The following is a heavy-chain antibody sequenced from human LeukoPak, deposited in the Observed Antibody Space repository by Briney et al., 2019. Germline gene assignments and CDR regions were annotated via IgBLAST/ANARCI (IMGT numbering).Heavy chain of an antibody. CDR3: ARGRHSSEY. CDR2: INTDSGNP. Sequence: GASVKVSCKASGYTFSTYTINWVRQAPGQGLEWMGWINTDSGNPTYAPALTGRFVFSLDTSVSTAYLQISSLKTEDTAVYYCARGRHSSEYWGQGTLVTVSS. J-gene: IGHJ4*02. D-gene: IGHD2-21*01. V-gene: IGHV7-4-1*02. CDR1: GYTFSTYT.